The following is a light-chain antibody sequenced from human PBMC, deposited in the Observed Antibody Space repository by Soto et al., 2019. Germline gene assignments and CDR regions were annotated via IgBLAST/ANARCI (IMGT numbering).Light chain of an antibody. J-gene: IGKJ4*01. CDR1: QSVSNNY. CDR2: GAS. CDR3: QQADSFPLT. Sequence: IVLTQSPGTLSLSPGERATLSCRASQSVSNNYLAWYQQKPGQAPRLLIYGASSRATGIPDRFSGSGSGTDFTLTISSLQPEDSATYYCQQADSFPLTFGGGTKVEI. V-gene: IGKV3-20*01.